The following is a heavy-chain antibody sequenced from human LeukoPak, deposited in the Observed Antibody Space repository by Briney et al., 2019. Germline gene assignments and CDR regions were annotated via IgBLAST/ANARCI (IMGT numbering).Heavy chain of an antibody. D-gene: IGHD6-6*01. CDR3: ARDFGSSSTGYDY. V-gene: IGHV1-3*01. CDR1: GYTFTSYA. Sequence: ASVKVSCKASGYTFTSYAMHWVRQAPGQRLEWMGWISAGNGNTKYSQKFQGRVTITRDTSASTAYMELSSLRSEDTAVYYCARDFGSSSTGYDYWGQGTLVTVSS. CDR2: ISAGNGNT. J-gene: IGHJ4*02.